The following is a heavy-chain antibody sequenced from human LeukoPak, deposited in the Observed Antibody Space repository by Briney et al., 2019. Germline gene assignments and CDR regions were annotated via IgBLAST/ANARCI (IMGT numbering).Heavy chain of an antibody. V-gene: IGHV4-61*02. CDR3: ARAPGAWLYGAFDI. D-gene: IGHD3-22*01. Sequence: SETLSLTYTVSGGSISSGSYYWSWIRQPAGKGLEWIGRIYTSGSTNYNPSLKSRVTISVDTSKNQFSLKLSSVTAADTAVYYCARAPGAWLYGAFDIWGRGTMVTVSS. J-gene: IGHJ3*02. CDR2: IYTSGST. CDR1: GGSISSGSYY.